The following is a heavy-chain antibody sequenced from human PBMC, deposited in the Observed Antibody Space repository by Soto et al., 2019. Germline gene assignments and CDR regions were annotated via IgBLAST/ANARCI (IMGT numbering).Heavy chain of an antibody. J-gene: IGHJ4*02. D-gene: IGHD5-18*01. CDR1: GFYVSNYY. Sequence: PGGSLRVSCAASGFYVSNYYMSWCRQAPGKGLEWVSVIYRGGEIYYADSVQGRFTTSRDISRNSLDLQMNSLRVDDTAVYYCARDRRDGDTLWGQGVVVTVSS. CDR2: IYRGGEI. CDR3: ARDRRDGDTL. V-gene: IGHV3-66*01.